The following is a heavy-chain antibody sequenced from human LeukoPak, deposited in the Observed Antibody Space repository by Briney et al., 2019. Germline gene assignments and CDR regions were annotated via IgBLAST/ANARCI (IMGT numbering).Heavy chain of an antibody. CDR2: IKGDESAR. D-gene: IGHD1-26*01. CDR3: ARDVGGSLDS. CDR1: GFTFSTYW. Sequence: GGSLRLSRAASGFTFSTYWMAWVRQAPGKGLEWVANIKGDESARHQADSVKGRFTISRDNAKKSVYLQMSSLRGEDTAVYYCARDVGGSLDSWGHGTLVTVSS. J-gene: IGHJ5*01. V-gene: IGHV3-7*01.